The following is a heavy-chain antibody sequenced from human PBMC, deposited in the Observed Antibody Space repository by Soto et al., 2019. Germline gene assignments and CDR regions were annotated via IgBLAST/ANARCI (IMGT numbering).Heavy chain of an antibody. V-gene: IGHV3-23*01. CDR1: GFIFSSYV. D-gene: IGHD1-26*01. CDR2: ISGSGDGT. CDR3: AKDRAYSIVGTNTAALDY. J-gene: IGHJ4*02. Sequence: GGSLRLSCAASGFIFSSYVMSWVRQAPGKGLEWVSAISGSGDGTFYAGSVMGRFTISRDNNKKTLYLQMNGLRAEDTAVYYCAKDRAYSIVGTNTAALDYWGQGTLVTVSS.